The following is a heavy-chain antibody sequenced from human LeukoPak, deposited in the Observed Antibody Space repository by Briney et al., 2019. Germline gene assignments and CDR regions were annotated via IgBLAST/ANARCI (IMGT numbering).Heavy chain of an antibody. CDR3: SRSHDYGGLYFYYYMDV. J-gene: IGHJ6*03. V-gene: IGHV4-39*01. CDR2: LDSSGST. Sequence: SEALSLTCTVSGVSISSRSDYWGWIRQTPGKGLEWIGNLDSSGSTYYNPSLKSRVTISVGTSKNQFSLNLRSVTAADTAIYFCSRSHDYGGLYFYYYMDVWGKGTTVTVSS. D-gene: IGHD4-23*01. CDR1: GVSISSRSDY.